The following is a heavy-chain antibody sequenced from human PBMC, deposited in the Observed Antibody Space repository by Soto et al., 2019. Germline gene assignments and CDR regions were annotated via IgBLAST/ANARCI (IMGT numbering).Heavy chain of an antibody. CDR3: ARGVYGSGNYYTGPSAFDI. CDR1: GGTLSDHG. CDR2: TIPVFNTA. Sequence: QVQLEQSGAEVKKPGSSVKVSCKASGGTLSDHGVAWLRQAPGQGLEWMGGTIPVFNTATYAQKFKGSVTVTADKFKNIAYMELSSLRSEDTALYFCARGVYGSGNYYTGPSAFDIWGQGTMVIVYS. D-gene: IGHD3-10*01. V-gene: IGHV1-69*06. J-gene: IGHJ3*02.